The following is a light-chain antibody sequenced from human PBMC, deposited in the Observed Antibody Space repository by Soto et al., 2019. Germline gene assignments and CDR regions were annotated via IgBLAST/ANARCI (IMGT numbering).Light chain of an antibody. CDR2: AAS. Sequence: AVLLTQSPSSFSASTGDRATITCRASQDIHNYLAWYQQVPGKAPKLLLYAASILQTGVPSRFSGSGSGTDFPLTIDGLQYEDFANYFCQHYNNYPWTFGQGTTVE. V-gene: IGKV1-8*01. CDR3: QHYNNYPWT. CDR1: QDIHNY. J-gene: IGKJ1*01.